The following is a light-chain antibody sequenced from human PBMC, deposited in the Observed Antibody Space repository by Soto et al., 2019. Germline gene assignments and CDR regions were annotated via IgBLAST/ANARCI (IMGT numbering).Light chain of an antibody. CDR1: QSVSSSY. J-gene: IGKJ1*01. CDR3: QQYGSSGT. Sequence: IVLTQSAATLSLFPGERATLSCLASQSVSSSYLAWYQQKPGQAPRLLIYGASSRATGITDRFSGSGSGTDFTLTISRLEHEDSAVYYCQQYGSSGTFGQGTKVDIK. CDR2: GAS. V-gene: IGKV3-20*01.